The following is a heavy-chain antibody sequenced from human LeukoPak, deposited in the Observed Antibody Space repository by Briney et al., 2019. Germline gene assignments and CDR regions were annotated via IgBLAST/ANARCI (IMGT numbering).Heavy chain of an antibody. V-gene: IGHV1-2*02. D-gene: IGHD3-3*01. CDR3: ARADFIDAGPYLIGP. Sequence: EASVKVSCKTSGYSFTDYYIHWVRPAPGRGREWMGWINPKSGRTSSARKFQGRVTMPRDPSITTVYMDMAWLTSDDTAIYFCARADFIDAGPYLIGPWGQGTLVTVSS. CDR2: INPKSGRT. J-gene: IGHJ5*02. CDR1: GYSFTDYY.